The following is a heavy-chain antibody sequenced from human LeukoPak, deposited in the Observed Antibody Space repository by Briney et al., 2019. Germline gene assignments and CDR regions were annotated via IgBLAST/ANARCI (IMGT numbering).Heavy chain of an antibody. CDR1: GFTFRTFP. CDR3: AKGSAAAIVPLN. Sequence: GGSLRLSCAASGFTFRTFPMGWVRQAPGKGLEWVSAISAGGDITFYADSVKGRFTISRDNSKNTLYLQMNSLRAEDTAVYYCAKGSAAAIVPLNWGQGTLVTVSS. V-gene: IGHV3-23*01. D-gene: IGHD2-2*02. CDR2: ISAGGDIT. J-gene: IGHJ4*02.